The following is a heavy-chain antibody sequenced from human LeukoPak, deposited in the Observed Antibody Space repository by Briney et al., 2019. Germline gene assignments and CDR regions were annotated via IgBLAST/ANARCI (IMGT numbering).Heavy chain of an antibody. V-gene: IGHV1-2*02. CDR3: ASSLGLVPAASTRGYYYGMDV. Sequence: ASVKVSCKASGYTFTGYYMHWVRQAPGQGLEWMGWINPNSGGTNYAQKLQGRVTMTTDTPTSTAYMELRSLRSDDTAVYYCASSLGLVPAASTRGYYYGMDVWGQGTTVTVSS. D-gene: IGHD2-2*01. CDR1: GYTFTGYY. J-gene: IGHJ6*02. CDR2: INPNSGGT.